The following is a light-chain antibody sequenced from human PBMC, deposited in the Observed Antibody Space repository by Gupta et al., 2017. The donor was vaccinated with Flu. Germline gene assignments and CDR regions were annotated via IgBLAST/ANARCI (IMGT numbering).Light chain of an antibody. V-gene: IGLV1-40*01. Sequence: QSVLTQPPSVSGAPGQRVTIPCSGSSSNIGARYGVHWYQQLPGAVPKLLIYSTTNRPSGVPDRFSACESGTSASLAIAGLQAEDEADYYCQSYDNSLSGWVFGGGTKLTVL. CDR1: SSNIGARYG. CDR2: STT. CDR3: QSYDNSLSGWV. J-gene: IGLJ3*02.